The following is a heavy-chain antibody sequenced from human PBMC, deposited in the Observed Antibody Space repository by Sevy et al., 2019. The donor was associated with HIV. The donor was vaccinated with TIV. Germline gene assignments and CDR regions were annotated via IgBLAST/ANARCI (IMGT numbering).Heavy chain of an antibody. Sequence: GESLKISCAASGFSLNTYWMSWVRQAPGKGLEWVSYISTSTSTTTIYYADSVKGRFTISRDNAKNSIYLQMNSLRVDDTAVYYCARAAGWFDAWGQGTLVTVSS. CDR2: ISTSTSTTTI. CDR1: GFSLNTYW. J-gene: IGHJ5*02. CDR3: ARAAGWFDA. V-gene: IGHV3-48*04.